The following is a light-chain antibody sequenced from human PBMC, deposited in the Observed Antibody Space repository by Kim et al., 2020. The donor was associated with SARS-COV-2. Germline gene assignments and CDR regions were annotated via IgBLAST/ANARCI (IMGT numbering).Light chain of an antibody. V-gene: IGLV2-14*03. J-gene: IGLJ1*01. CDR2: HVT. CDR1: SSDVGGYNY. Sequence: SALTQPASVSGSPGQSITISCTGTSSDVGGYNYVSWYQQHPGKAPKLMIYHVTNRPSGVSNRFSGSKSGNTASLTISGLQAEDEADYYCSSYTSSSTYVFGTGTQLTVL. CDR3: SSYTSSSTYV.